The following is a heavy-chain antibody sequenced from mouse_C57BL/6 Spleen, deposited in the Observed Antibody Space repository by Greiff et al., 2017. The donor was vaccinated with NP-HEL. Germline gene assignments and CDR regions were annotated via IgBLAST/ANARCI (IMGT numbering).Heavy chain of an antibody. J-gene: IGHJ2*01. CDR3: ARSGDYEYYFDY. D-gene: IGHD2-4*01. CDR2: IYPGDGDT. CDR1: GYAFSSYW. V-gene: IGHV1-80*01. Sequence: VQLKESGAELVKPGASVKISCKASGYAFSSYWMNWVKQKPGKGLEWIGQIYPGDGDTNYNGKFKGKATLTADKSSSTAYMQLSSLTSEDSAVYFCARSGDYEYYFDYWGQGTTLTVSS.